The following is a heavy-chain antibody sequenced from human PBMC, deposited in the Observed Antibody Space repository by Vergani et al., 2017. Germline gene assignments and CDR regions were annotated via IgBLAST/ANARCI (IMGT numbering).Heavy chain of an antibody. CDR1: GFTFNQYG. CDR3: AGDLRLLYNRFDP. CDR2: TWYDGNNK. Sequence: QVQLVESGGGVVQPGRSLRLSCAASGFTFNQYGMHWVRQAPGKGLEWVAVTWYDGNNKQYADSVKGRFTISRDNSKCTMYLQMNSLRDEDTGVYYCAGDLRLLYNRFDPWGQGTLVTVSS. V-gene: IGHV3-33*01. J-gene: IGHJ5*02. D-gene: IGHD1-14*01.